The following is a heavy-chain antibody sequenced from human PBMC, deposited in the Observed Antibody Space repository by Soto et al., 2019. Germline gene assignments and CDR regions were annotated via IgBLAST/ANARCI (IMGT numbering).Heavy chain of an antibody. CDR2: ISSNGGST. D-gene: IGHD2-15*01. V-gene: IGHV3-64D*06. Sequence: PGGSLRLSCSASGFTFSSYAMHWVRQAPGKGLEYVSAISSNGGSTYYADSVKGRFTISRDNSKNTLYLQMSSLRAEDTAVYYCVKGYCSGGSCYSLNPNYYYGMDVWGQGTTVTVSS. CDR1: GFTFSSYA. CDR3: VKGYCSGGSCYSLNPNYYYGMDV. J-gene: IGHJ6*02.